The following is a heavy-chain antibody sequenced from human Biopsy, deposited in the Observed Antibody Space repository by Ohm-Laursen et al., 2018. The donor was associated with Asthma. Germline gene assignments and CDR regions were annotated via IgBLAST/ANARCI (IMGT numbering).Heavy chain of an antibody. CDR3: ARTHERWTSIQDDALDI. Sequence: SLRLSCSASRFTYDIHWVRQAPGKGLEWVAVISYDGGNKFYGDSVKGRFTLSRDNSRNTLYLQMNSLRVEDTAIYYCARTHERWTSIQDDALDIWGQGTMVIVSS. J-gene: IGHJ3*02. V-gene: IGHV3-30*03. D-gene: IGHD4-23*01. CDR2: ISYDGGNK. CDR1: RFTYD.